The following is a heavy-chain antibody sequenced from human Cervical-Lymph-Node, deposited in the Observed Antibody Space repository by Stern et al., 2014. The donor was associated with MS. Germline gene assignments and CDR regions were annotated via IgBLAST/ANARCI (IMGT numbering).Heavy chain of an antibody. CDR2: ISAYNGNT. CDR1: GYTFTSYG. Sequence: VQLVQSGAEVKKPGASVKVSCKASGYTFTSYGISWVRQAPGQGLEWMGWISAYNGNTNYAQKLQGRVTMTTDTSTSTAYMELRSLRSDDTAVYYCARRGYCSSTSCPRYYYYGMDVWGQGTTVTVSS. CDR3: ARRGYCSSTSCPRYYYYGMDV. D-gene: IGHD2-2*01. V-gene: IGHV1-18*01. J-gene: IGHJ6*02.